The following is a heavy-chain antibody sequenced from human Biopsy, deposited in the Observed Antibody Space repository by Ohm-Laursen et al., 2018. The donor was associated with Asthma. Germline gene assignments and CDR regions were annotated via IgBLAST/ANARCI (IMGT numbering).Heavy chain of an antibody. J-gene: IGHJ4*02. CDR3: ARGWNCGGDCYSLDS. Sequence: TLSLTCAVSGDSIDSGDYSWTWIRQSPGVGLEWIGYIYRNGDTYYNPTLKNRVTISIDRSKNQFSLRVRSVTAADTAVYYCARGWNCGGDCYSLDSWGQGTLVTVSS. V-gene: IGHV4-30-2*06. CDR1: GDSIDSGDYS. CDR2: IYRNGDT. D-gene: IGHD2-21*02.